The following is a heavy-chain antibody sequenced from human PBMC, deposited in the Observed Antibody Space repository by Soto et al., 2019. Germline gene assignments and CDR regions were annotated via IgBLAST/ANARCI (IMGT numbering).Heavy chain of an antibody. V-gene: IGHV1-2*02. J-gene: IGHJ6*02. Sequence: ASVKVSCKASGYTFTGYYMHWVRQAPGQGLQWMGWINPNSGGTNYAQKIQGRVTMTRDTSISTAYMELSRLRSDDTAVYYCASSNWNYGPYYYYYGMDVWGQGTTVTVSS. CDR3: ASSNWNYGPYYYYYGMDV. D-gene: IGHD1-7*01. CDR1: GYTFTGYY. CDR2: INPNSGGT.